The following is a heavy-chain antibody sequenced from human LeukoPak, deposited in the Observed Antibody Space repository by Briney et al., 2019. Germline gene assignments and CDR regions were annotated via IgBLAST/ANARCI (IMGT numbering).Heavy chain of an antibody. D-gene: IGHD6-19*01. CDR1: GGSFSSYY. V-gene: IGHV4-59*01. CDR3: ASTIAVAGTPYAFDI. Sequence: PSETLSLTCAVYGGSFSSYYWSWIRQPPGKGLEWIGYIYYSGSTNYNPSLKSRVTISVDTSKNQFSLKLSSVTAADTAVYYCASTIAVAGTPYAFDIWGQGTMVTVSS. J-gene: IGHJ3*02. CDR2: IYYSGST.